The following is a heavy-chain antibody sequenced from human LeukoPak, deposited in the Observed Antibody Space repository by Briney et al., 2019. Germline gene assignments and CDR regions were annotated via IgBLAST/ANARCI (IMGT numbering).Heavy chain of an antibody. CDR1: GFIVSSHY. CDR3: ATPERSDTSGYYY. CDR2: LHSDGRI. V-gene: IGHV3-53*01. Sequence: GGSLRLSCAASGFIVSSHYMSWIRQAPGKGLEWVAVLHSDGRIHYAASVMGRFTISRDNSKNTLYLQMNSLSAEDMAVYYCATPERSDTSGYYYWGQGTLVTVSS. J-gene: IGHJ4*02. D-gene: IGHD3-22*01.